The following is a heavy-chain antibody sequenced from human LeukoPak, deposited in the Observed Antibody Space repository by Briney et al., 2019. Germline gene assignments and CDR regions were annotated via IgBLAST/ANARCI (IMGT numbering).Heavy chain of an antibody. CDR2: MNPNSGNT. V-gene: IGHV1-8*01. J-gene: IGHJ3*02. Sequence: ASVKVSCKASGYTFTSYDINWVRQATGQGLEWMGWMNPNSGNTGYAQKFQGRVTMTRNTSISTAYMELSSLRSDDTAVYYCARARPLYDAFDIWGQGTMVTVSS. CDR3: ARARPLYDAFDI. D-gene: IGHD2/OR15-2a*01. CDR1: GYTFTSYD.